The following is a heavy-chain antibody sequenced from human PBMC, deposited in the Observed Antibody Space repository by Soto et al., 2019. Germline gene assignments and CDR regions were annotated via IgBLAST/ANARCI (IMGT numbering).Heavy chain of an antibody. CDR2: IGSGGGTV. D-gene: IGHD2-2*01. J-gene: IGHJ6*03. CDR1: GFTFSSYN. Sequence: GGSLRLSCAASGFTFSSYNMNWVHQAPGKGLEWVSQIGSGGGTVSYADSVKGRLTVSRDNAKNSLYLQINSLRADDTAVYYCARVRYCSTTSCPTNYYYYMDVWGKGTTVTVSS. CDR3: ARVRYCSTTSCPTNYYYYMDV. V-gene: IGHV3-48*01.